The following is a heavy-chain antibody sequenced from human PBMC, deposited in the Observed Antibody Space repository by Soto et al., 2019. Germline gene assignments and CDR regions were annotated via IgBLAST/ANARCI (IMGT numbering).Heavy chain of an antibody. CDR3: APTCDSSSYYSPACTDYFPH. J-gene: IGHJ1*01. Sequence: QVLLVQSGAEEKKPGASVKVSCKASGNAFTSYAMHWVRQAPGQSLEWMGWINGGNGNTRYSQKFQGRLTITRDTSATTAYMELSSLRSEDTAVYYCAPTCDSSSYYSPACTDYFPHWGQGTLVTVSS. D-gene: IGHD3-22*01. CDR1: GNAFTSYA. CDR2: INGGNGNT. V-gene: IGHV1-3*05.